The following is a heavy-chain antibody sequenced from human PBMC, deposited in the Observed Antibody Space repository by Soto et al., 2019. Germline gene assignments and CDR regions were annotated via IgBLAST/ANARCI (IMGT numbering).Heavy chain of an antibody. CDR3: GRGRADSSGYYQFEY. J-gene: IGHJ4*02. V-gene: IGHV1-69*13. D-gene: IGHD3-22*01. Sequence: VASVKVSCKASGGTFSSYAISWVRQAPGQGLEWMGGIIPIFGTANYAQKFQGRVTITADESTSTAYMELSSLRSEDTAVYYCGRGRADSSGYYQFEYWGQGTLVTVSS. CDR1: GGTFSSYA. CDR2: IIPIFGTA.